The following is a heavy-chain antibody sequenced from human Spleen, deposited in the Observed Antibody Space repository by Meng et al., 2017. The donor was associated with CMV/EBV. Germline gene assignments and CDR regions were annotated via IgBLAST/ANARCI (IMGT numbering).Heavy chain of an antibody. CDR1: GYTLTELS. D-gene: IGHD2-8*01. J-gene: IGHJ6*02. V-gene: IGHV1-69*05. CDR2: IIPIFGTA. CDR3: ARDSRTNGVPYGLDV. Sequence: SVKVSCKVSGYTLTELSMHWVRQAPGKGLEWMGGIIPIFGTANYAQKFQARVTITTDESTSTAYMELSSLRSEDTAVYYCARDSRTNGVPYGLDVWGQGTTVTVSS.